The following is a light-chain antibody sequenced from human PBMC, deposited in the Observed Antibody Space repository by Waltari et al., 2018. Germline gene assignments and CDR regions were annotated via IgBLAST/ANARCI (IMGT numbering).Light chain of an antibody. J-gene: IGKJ2*01. CDR3: QQSYTTPRT. V-gene: IGKV1-39*01. CDR1: QNINTY. Sequence: DIQMTLSPSSLSASVGDRVTITCRASQNINTYLNWYQQKVGRAPKLLIYATSSLQSGVPSRFSGSGSGTHFTLTINSLQPEDFATYSCQQSYTTPRTFGQGTNLEIK. CDR2: ATS.